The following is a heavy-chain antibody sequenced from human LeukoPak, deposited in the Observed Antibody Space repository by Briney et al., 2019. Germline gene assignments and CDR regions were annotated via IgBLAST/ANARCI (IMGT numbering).Heavy chain of an antibody. D-gene: IGHD4-17*01. CDR3: AKGTTVSLYYYHYMDV. CDR2: ISGSGGST. Sequence: GGSLRPSCAASGFTFSSYAMSWVRQAPGKGLEWVSAISGSGGSTYYADSVKGRFTISRDNSKNTLYLQMNSLRAEDTAVYYCAKGTTVSLYYYHYMDVWGKGTTVTVSS. J-gene: IGHJ6*03. V-gene: IGHV3-23*01. CDR1: GFTFSSYA.